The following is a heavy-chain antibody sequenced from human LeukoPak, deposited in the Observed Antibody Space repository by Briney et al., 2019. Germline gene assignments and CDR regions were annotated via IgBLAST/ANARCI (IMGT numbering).Heavy chain of an antibody. Sequence: GGSLRLSCAASGFTFSSYGMHWVREAPGKGLEWVAVISYDGSNKYYGDCVEGRFTISRDNSKNTLYLQMNSLRAEDRAVYYCAKDSGEDYGSGSYYIPFDYWGQGTLVTVSS. CDR1: GFTFSSYG. CDR2: ISYDGSNK. V-gene: IGHV3-30*18. CDR3: AKDSGEDYGSGSYYIPFDY. D-gene: IGHD3-10*01. J-gene: IGHJ4*02.